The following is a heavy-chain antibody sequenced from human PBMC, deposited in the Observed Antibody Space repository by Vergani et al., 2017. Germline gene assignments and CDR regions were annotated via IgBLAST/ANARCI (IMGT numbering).Heavy chain of an antibody. V-gene: IGHV3-30*02. CDR1: GFTFSSYG. CDR2: IRYDGSNK. J-gene: IGHJ4*02. CDR3: AKDSRDGYKKGGFDY. Sequence: LQLVESGGGLVQPGGSLRLSCAASGFTFSSYGMHWVRQAPGKGLEWVAFIRYDGSNKYYADSVKGRFTISRDNSKNTLYLQMNSLRAEDTAVYYCAKDSRDGYKKGGFDYWGQGTLVTVSS. D-gene: IGHD5-24*01.